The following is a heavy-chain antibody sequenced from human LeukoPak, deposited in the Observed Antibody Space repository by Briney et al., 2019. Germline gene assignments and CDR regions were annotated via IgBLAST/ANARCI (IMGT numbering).Heavy chain of an antibody. D-gene: IGHD1-1*01. V-gene: IGHV3-7*03. CDR2: IKKDGSDK. Sequence: GGSLRLSCAASGFTFTTYSMSWVRQAPGKGLEWVANIKKDGSDKYYVDSVKGRFTISRDNAKNSLYLQMNTLRAEDTAVYYCARDPHNWNDGGYGMDVWGKGTMVTVYS. CDR1: GFTFTTYS. CDR3: ARDPHNWNDGGYGMDV. J-gene: IGHJ6*04.